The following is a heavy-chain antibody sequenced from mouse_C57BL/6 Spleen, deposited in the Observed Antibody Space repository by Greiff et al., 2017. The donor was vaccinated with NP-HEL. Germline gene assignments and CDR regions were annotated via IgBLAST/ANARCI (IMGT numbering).Heavy chain of an antibody. Sequence: QVQLQQPGAELVRPGSSVKLSCKASGYTFTSYWMHWVKQRPIQGLEWIGNIDPSDSETHYNQKFKDKATLTVDKSSSTAYMQLSSLTSEDSAVYYCARGGTTVAGYSDVWGTGTTVTVSS. CDR2: IDPSDSET. J-gene: IGHJ1*03. CDR1: GYTFTSYW. D-gene: IGHD1-1*01. CDR3: ARGGTTVAGYSDV. V-gene: IGHV1-52*01.